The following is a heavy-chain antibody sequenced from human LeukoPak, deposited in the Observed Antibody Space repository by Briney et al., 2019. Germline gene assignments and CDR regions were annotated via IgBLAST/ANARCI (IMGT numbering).Heavy chain of an antibody. J-gene: IGHJ4*02. CDR3: ARGSEIVATYFDY. CDR2: IIPIFGTA. CDR1: GYTFTSYG. V-gene: IGHV1-69*05. D-gene: IGHD5-12*01. Sequence: SAKVSCKASGYTFTSYGISWVRQAPGQGLEWMGGIIPIFGTADYAQKFQGRVTITTDESTSTAYMELSSLRSEDTAVYYCARGSEIVATYFDYWGQGTLVTVSS.